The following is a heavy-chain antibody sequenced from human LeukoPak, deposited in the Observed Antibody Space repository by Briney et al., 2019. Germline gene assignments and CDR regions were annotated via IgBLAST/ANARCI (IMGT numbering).Heavy chain of an antibody. J-gene: IGHJ4*02. V-gene: IGHV4-31*03. Sequence: PSETLSLTCTVSGGSISSGGYYWSWIRQHPGKGLEWIGYIHYSGSTYYNPSLKSRVTISVDTSKNQFSLKLSSVTAADTAVYYCARDVGYSYGYPYYFDYWGQGTLVTVSS. CDR2: IHYSGST. D-gene: IGHD5-18*01. CDR3: ARDVGYSYGYPYYFDY. CDR1: GGSISSGGYY.